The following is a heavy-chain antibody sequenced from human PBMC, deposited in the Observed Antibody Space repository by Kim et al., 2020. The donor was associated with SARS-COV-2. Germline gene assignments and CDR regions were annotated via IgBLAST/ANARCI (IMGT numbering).Heavy chain of an antibody. CDR1: GGSISSSSYY. D-gene: IGHD1-1*01. J-gene: IGHJ3*02. Sequence: SQTLSLTCTVSGGSISSSSYYWGWIRQPPGKGLEWIGSIYYSGSTYYNPSLKSRVTISVDTSKNQFSLKLSSVTAADTAVYYCATTQLVQGDAFDIWGQGTMVTVSS. V-gene: IGHV4-39*01. CDR2: IYYSGST. CDR3: ATTQLVQGDAFDI.